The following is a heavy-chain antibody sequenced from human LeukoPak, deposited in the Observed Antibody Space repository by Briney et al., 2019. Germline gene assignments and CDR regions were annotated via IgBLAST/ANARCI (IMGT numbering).Heavy chain of an antibody. V-gene: IGHV3-73*01. CDR2: IGYKTDSYAT. CDR1: GFTFSGST. CDR3: IGQNYNSGSGYSYPDY. D-gene: IGHD3-22*01. Sequence: GGSLKLSCAASGFTFSGSTMHWVRQASGKGLEWVGRIGYKTDSYATSYAASVEGRFTLSRDNSKNTAYLQMNSLTTEDTAVYYCIGQNYNSGSGYSYPDYWGQGTLVTVSS. J-gene: IGHJ4*02.